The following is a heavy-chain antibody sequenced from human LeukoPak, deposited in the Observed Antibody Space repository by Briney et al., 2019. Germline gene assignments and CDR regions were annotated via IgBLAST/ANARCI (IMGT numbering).Heavy chain of an antibody. CDR2: ISGDESVK. CDR1: GFSITKYW. D-gene: IGHD3-16*02. J-gene: IGHJ4*02. Sequence: PGRSLRLSCAASGFSITKYWMHWVRQAPGKGLMWVSRISGDESVKDYADSVQGRFSISRDNAKNTVYLQMNSLRVDDTAVYYCVKFLSPVVWGQGALVTVSS. V-gene: IGHV3-74*01. CDR3: VKFLSPVV.